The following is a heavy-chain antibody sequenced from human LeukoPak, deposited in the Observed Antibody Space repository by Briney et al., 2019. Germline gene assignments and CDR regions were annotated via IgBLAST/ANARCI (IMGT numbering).Heavy chain of an antibody. D-gene: IGHD4-23*01. J-gene: IGHJ5*02. CDR2: ISASGGTT. V-gene: IGHV3-23*01. CDR1: GFTFINYG. Sequence: HPGGSLRPSCAASGFTFINYGMTWVRQAPGKGLEWVAGISASGGTTYYADSVKGRFTSSRDNSKNTLYQQMNSLRAEDTAVYYCALHHDNYCGGRWFDPWGQGTLVTVSS. CDR3: ALHHDNYCGGRWFDP.